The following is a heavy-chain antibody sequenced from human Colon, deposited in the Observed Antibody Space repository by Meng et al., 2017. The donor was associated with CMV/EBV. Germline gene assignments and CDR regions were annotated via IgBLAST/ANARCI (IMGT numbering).Heavy chain of an antibody. J-gene: IGHJ4*02. V-gene: IGHV3-15*01. CDR3: TTMGGYDKDY. D-gene: IGHD5-12*01. CDR2: IKPKSEGATT. CDR1: GFTFSNYK. Sequence: GGSLRLSCATSGFTFSNYKMTWVRQAPGKGLEWVGHIKPKSEGATTEYAAPVTGKFAISRDESKNTLHLEMNTVKTEDTGVYYCTTMGGYDKDYWGQGTLVTVSS.